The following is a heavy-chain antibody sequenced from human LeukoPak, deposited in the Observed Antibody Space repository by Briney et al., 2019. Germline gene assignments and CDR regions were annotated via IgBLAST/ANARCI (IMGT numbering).Heavy chain of an antibody. Sequence: PSETLSLTCTVSGGSLSSYYWSWIRQPPGKGLEWIGYIYYSGSTNYNPSLKSRVTISVDTSKNQFSLKLSSVTAADTAVYYCARERWLQSDAFDIWGQGTMVTVSS. V-gene: IGHV4-59*01. D-gene: IGHD5-24*01. J-gene: IGHJ3*02. CDR3: ARERWLQSDAFDI. CDR2: IYYSGST. CDR1: GGSLSSYY.